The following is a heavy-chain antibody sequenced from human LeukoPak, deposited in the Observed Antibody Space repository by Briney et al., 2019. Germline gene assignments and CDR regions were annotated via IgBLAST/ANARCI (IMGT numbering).Heavy chain of an antibody. Sequence: PGGSLRLSCAASGFTFSSYGMNWVRQAPGKGLEWVSYISSSGSTIYYADSVKGRFTISRDNAKNSLYLQMNSLRAEDTAVYYCARPITVTPDDAFDIWGQGTMVTVSS. V-gene: IGHV3-48*03. CDR1: GFTFSSYG. J-gene: IGHJ3*02. CDR2: ISSSGSTI. D-gene: IGHD4-17*01. CDR3: ARPITVTPDDAFDI.